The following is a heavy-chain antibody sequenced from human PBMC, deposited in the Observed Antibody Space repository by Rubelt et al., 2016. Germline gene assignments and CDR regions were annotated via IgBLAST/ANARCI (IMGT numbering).Heavy chain of an antibody. D-gene: IGHD2-2*01. CDR3: ARGYCSSANCLFNWFDP. CDR2: ISAYNGNT. Sequence: QVQLVQSGAEVKKPGASVKVSCKASGYTFTSYGISWVRQAPGQGLEWMGWISAYNGNTNYAQKLQGRVTMTTDTSTSTAYMELRSLRSDDTAMYFCARGYCSSANCLFNWFDPWGQGTPVTVSS. V-gene: IGHV1-18*01. CDR1: GYTFTSYG. J-gene: IGHJ5*02.